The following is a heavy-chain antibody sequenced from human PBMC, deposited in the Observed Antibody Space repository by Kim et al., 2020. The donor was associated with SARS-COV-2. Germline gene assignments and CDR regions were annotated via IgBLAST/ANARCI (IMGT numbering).Heavy chain of an antibody. CDR1: GYSFTSYW. D-gene: IGHD5-12*01. J-gene: IGHJ6*02. CDR3: ARQESGYSGYGLTYGMDV. V-gene: IGHV5-10-1*01. CDR2: IDPSDSYT. Sequence: GESLKISCKGSGYSFTSYWISWVRQMPGKGLEWMGRIDPSDSYTNYSPSFQGHATISADKSISTAYLQWSSLKASDTAMYYCARQESGYSGYGLTYGMDVWGQGTTVTVSS.